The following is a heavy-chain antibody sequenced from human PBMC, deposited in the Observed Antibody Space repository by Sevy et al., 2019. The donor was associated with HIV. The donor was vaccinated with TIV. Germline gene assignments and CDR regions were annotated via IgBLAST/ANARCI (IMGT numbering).Heavy chain of an antibody. Sequence: GGSLRLSCAASGFNFSSHKMNWIRQAPGKGLEWVAYISDGGAVIHYADSVKGRFTISRDNSKNSLYLQMNSLRADDTAVYYCAKEGAFWGCYYVDYWGQGTLVTVSS. D-gene: IGHD3-3*01. CDR2: ISDGGAVI. J-gene: IGHJ4*02. CDR3: AKEGAFWGCYYVDY. CDR1: GFNFSSHK. V-gene: IGHV3-48*03.